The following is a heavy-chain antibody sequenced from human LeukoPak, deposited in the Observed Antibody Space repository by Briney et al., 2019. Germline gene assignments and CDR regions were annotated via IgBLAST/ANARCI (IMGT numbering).Heavy chain of an antibody. CDR3: AREGITIFGVVPRGGFDY. CDR1: GFTVSSNY. D-gene: IGHD3-3*01. Sequence: GGSLRLSCAASGFTVSSNYMNWVRQAPGKGLEWVAVIDSGGSTHQADSVKGRFIISRDNSKNTVYLQMNSLRAEDTAVYYCAREGITIFGVVPRGGFDYWGQGTLVTVSS. J-gene: IGHJ4*02. CDR2: IDSGGST. V-gene: IGHV3-66*01.